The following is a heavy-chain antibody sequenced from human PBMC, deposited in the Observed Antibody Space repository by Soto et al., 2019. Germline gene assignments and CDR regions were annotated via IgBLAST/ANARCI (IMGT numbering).Heavy chain of an antibody. V-gene: IGHV4-30-4*07. D-gene: IGHD5-12*01. J-gene: IGHJ4*02. CDR2: IHNSGST. CDR1: GGSISSGGYS. Sequence: SETLSLTCAVSGGSISSGGYSWSWIRQPPGKGLEWIGYIHNSGSTNYNPSLKSRVTISIDTSKKQSSLKLTSVTAADTAVYYCARDPVDGYAFFDYWGQGTLVTVSS. CDR3: ARDPVDGYAFFDY.